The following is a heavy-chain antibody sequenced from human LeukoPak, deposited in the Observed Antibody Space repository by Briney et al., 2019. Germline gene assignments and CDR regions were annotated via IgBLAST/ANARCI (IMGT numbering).Heavy chain of an antibody. Sequence: SETLSLTCTVAGVSISSGNSYWGWIRQPPGKGLEWIGSIYYSGNTYYNASLKSQVSISIDTSKNQFSLRLTSVTAADTAVYYCARQTGSGLFILPGGQGTLVTVSS. D-gene: IGHD3/OR15-3a*01. CDR2: IYYSGNT. CDR1: GVSISSGNSY. V-gene: IGHV4-39*01. CDR3: ARQTGSGLFILP. J-gene: IGHJ4*02.